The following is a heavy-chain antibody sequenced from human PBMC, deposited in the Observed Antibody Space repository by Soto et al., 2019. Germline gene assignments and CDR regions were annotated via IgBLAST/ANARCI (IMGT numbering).Heavy chain of an antibody. V-gene: IGHV1-18*01. CDR1: GYTFTSYG. J-gene: IGHJ5*02. CDR2: ISAYNGNT. D-gene: IGHD6-19*01. Sequence: GASVKVSCKASGYTFTSYGISWVRQAPGQGLEWMGWISAYNGNTNYAQKLQGRVTMTTDTSTSTAYMELRSLRSDDTAVYYCAGINSSGWSNNWFDPWGQGTLVTVSS. CDR3: AGINSSGWSNNWFDP.